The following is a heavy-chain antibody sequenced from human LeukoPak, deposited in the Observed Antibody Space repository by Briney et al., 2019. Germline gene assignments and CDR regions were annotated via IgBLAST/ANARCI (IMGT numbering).Heavy chain of an antibody. J-gene: IGHJ5*02. Sequence: GGSLRLSCAASGFTFGDYGMSWVRQAPGKGLGWVSGINWNGGSTVYADSVKGRFTISRDNAKNSLYLQMNSLRAEDTALYYCAREGGYCSSTSCYNWFDPWGQGTLVTVSS. D-gene: IGHD2-2*01. V-gene: IGHV3-20*04. CDR3: AREGGYCSSTSCYNWFDP. CDR1: GFTFGDYG. CDR2: INWNGGST.